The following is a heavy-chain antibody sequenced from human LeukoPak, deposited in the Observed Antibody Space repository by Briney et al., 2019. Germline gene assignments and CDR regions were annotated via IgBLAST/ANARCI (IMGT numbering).Heavy chain of an antibody. CDR3: AIDFRTGHDY. D-gene: IGHD1-14*01. V-gene: IGHV3-23*01. CDR1: GFTFSSYA. Sequence: GGSLRLSCAASGFTFSSYAMSWVRQAPGKGLEWVSAISGSGGNTYYADSVKGRFTISRDNSKNTVYLQMNSLRAEDTAVYFCAIDFRTGHDYWGQGTLVTVSS. CDR2: ISGSGGNT. J-gene: IGHJ4*02.